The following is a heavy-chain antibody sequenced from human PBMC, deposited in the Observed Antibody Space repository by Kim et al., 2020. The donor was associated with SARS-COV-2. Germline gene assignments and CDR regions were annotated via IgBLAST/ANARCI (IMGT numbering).Heavy chain of an antibody. CDR3: ARQVFGYCSSTSCYSIYYGMDV. D-gene: IGHD2-2*01. CDR2: IYYSGST. CDR1: GGSISSSSYY. J-gene: IGHJ6*02. V-gene: IGHV4-39*01. Sequence: SETQSLTCTVSGGSISSSSYYWGWIRQPPGKGLEWIGSIYYSGSTYYNPSLKSRVTISVDTSKNQFSLKLSSVTAADTAVYYCARQVFGYCSSTSCYSIYYGMDVWGQGTTVTVSS.